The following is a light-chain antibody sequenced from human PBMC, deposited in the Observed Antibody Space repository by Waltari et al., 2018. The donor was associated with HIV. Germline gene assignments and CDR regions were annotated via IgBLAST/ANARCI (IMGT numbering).Light chain of an antibody. CDR3: LQDSNYPFT. Sequence: AIQMTQSPSSLSASVGDRVTLPCRASQGIRNDLGWYQQKPGKAPKLLIYAASSLHSGVPSRFSGNGSGTDFTLTISSLRPEDFAAYYCLQDSNYPFTFGPGTKVDLK. CDR2: AAS. V-gene: IGKV1-6*01. J-gene: IGKJ3*01. CDR1: QGIRND.